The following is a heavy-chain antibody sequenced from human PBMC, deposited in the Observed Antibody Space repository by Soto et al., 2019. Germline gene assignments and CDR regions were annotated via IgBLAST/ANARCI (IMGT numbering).Heavy chain of an antibody. J-gene: IGHJ6*02. CDR3: VRPLPSGQTHARDV. CDR2: IYNDGTT. Sequence: GGSLRLSCVASGLPVAGSYMAWVRQAPGKGLEWASVIYNDGTTYYSQSVEGRFTISRDTSKNTLYLQMDRLRDEDTAVYYCVRPLPSGQTHARDVWGRGTTVTVSS. D-gene: IGHD3-10*01. V-gene: IGHV3-53*01. CDR1: GLPVAGSY.